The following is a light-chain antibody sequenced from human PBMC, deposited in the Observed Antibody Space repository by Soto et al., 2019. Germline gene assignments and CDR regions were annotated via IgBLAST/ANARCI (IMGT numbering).Light chain of an antibody. CDR3: QQSFSDPPLS. J-gene: IGKJ4*01. CDR2: AAS. Sequence: DIPLTQSPSSLSASVGDRVTITCRASQSVTTYLNWYQQKPGKAPKLLISAASSLRDGVPSRFSGSGSGTVFTLTINSLHPEDFATYYCQQSFSDPPLSFGGG. CDR1: QSVTTY. V-gene: IGKV1-39*01.